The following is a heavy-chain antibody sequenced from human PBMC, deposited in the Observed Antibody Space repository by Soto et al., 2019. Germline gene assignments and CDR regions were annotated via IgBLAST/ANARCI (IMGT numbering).Heavy chain of an antibody. J-gene: IGHJ6*02. Sequence: SATLSLTCTVSGGAVSSGSHLWSWIRQPPGKGLEWIGYIYYTGSTNYNPSLKSRVAISVDTSKNQFSLMLTSVTAADTAVYYCARDYKREHCTSTSWSIGGMDVWGQGTTVTVSS. CDR3: ARDYKREHCTSTSWSIGGMDV. D-gene: IGHD2-2*01. V-gene: IGHV4-61*01. CDR1: GGAVSSGSHL. CDR2: IYYTGST.